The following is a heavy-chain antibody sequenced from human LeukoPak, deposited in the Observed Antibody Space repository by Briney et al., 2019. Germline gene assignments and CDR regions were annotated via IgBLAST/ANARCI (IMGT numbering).Heavy chain of an antibody. D-gene: IGHD3-10*01. Sequence: SVKVSCKASGGTFSSYAISWVRQAPGQGLEWMGRIIPILGIANYAQKSQGRVTITADKSTSTAYMELSSLRSEDTAVYYCARANMVRGANPSAFDIWGQGTMVTVSS. CDR1: GGTFSSYA. CDR2: IIPILGIA. J-gene: IGHJ3*02. CDR3: ARANMVRGANPSAFDI. V-gene: IGHV1-69*04.